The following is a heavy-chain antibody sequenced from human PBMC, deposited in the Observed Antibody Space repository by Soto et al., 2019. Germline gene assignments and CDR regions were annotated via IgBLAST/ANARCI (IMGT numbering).Heavy chain of an antibody. J-gene: IGHJ6*02. CDR1: GGTFSSYA. CDR3: ARAYCSSTSCYPYYYYYGMYV. D-gene: IGHD2-2*01. Sequence: QVQLVQSGAEVKKPGSSVKVSCKASGGTFSSYAISWVRQAPGQGLEWMGGIIPIFGTANYAQKFQGRVTITADESTSTAYMELSSLRSEDTAVYYCARAYCSSTSCYPYYYYYGMYVWGQGTTVTVSS. V-gene: IGHV1-69*01. CDR2: IIPIFGTA.